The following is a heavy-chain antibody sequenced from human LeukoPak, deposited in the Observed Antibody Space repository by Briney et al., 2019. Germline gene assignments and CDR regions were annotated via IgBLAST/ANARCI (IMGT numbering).Heavy chain of an antibody. J-gene: IGHJ4*02. V-gene: IGHV3-23*01. D-gene: IGHD3-22*01. CDR3: AKSNYYDSSGYYLD. Sequence: PGASLRLSCAASGFTFSSYAMSWVRQAPGKGLEXXXAISGSGGSTYYADSVKGRFTISRDNSKNTLYLQMNSLRAEDTAVYYCAKSNYYDSSGYYLDWGQGTLVTVSS. CDR1: GFTFSSYA. CDR2: ISGSGGST.